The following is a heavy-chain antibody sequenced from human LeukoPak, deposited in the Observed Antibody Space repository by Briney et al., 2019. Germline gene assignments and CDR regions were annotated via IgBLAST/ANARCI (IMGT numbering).Heavy chain of an antibody. CDR3: ARSPPLTPTFYYYYYMDV. CDR1: GYTFTSYG. V-gene: IGHV1-18*01. J-gene: IGHJ6*03. CDR2: ISAYNGNT. Sequence: ASVKVSCKASGYTFTSYGISWVRQAPGQGLEWMGWISAYNGNTNYAQKLQGRVTMTTDTSTSTAYMELRSLRSGDTAVYYCARSPPLTPTFYYYYYMDVRGKGTTVTVSS. D-gene: IGHD2/OR15-2a*01.